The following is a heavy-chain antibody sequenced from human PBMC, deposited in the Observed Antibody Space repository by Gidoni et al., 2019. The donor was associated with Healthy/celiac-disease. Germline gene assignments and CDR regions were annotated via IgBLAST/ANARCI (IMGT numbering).Heavy chain of an antibody. J-gene: IGHJ3*02. CDR1: GFTFSSYA. V-gene: IGHV3-30*01. D-gene: IGHD3-22*01. Sequence: QVQLVESGGGVVQPGRSLRLSCAASGFTFSSYAMHWVRQAPVKGLEWVAVISYDGSNKYYAGSVKGRFTISRDNSKNTLYLQMNSLRAEDTAVYYCGSSGNYWARRDIWGQGTMVTVSS. CDR3: GSSGNYWARRDI. CDR2: ISYDGSNK.